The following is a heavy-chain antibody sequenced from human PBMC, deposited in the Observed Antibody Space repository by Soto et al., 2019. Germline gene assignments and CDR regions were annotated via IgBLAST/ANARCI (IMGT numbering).Heavy chain of an antibody. CDR3: ARDKKLPPSPTDY. CDR1: VFTFSSYW. CDR2: IKQDGSEK. Sequence: GGSLRLSCAASVFTFSSYWMSWVRQAPGKGLEWVANIKQDGSEKYYVDSVKGRFTISRDNAKNSLYLQMNSLRAEDTAVYYCARDKKLPPSPTDYWGQGTLVTVSS. V-gene: IGHV3-7*01. D-gene: IGHD2-15*01. J-gene: IGHJ4*02.